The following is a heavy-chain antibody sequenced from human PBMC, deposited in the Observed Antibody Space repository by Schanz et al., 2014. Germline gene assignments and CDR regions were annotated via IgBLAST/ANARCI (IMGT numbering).Heavy chain of an antibody. CDR2: MSYDGSIK. J-gene: IGHJ4*02. CDR3: ASPSGYSDYGTYFDF. V-gene: IGHV3-30*03. Sequence: VQLLESGGGLVRPGGSLRLSCAASGFTFSSYGMHWVRQAPGKGLEWVAAMSYDGSIKYYGDSVKGRFTISRDNSKNTLYLQMNSLRTEDTAVYYCASPSGYSDYGTYFDFWGQGTLVTVSS. D-gene: IGHD5-12*01. CDR1: GFTFSSYG.